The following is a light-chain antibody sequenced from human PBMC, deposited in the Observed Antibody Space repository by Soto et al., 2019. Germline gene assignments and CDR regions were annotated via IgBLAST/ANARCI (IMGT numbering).Light chain of an antibody. Sequence: EIVMTQSPATLSVSPGERATLSCRASQSVSSNLAWYQQKPGQAPRLLIYGASTRATGIPARFSGSGSGTEFTLTISSLQSEDFXVXXCQQYNNWPLTFGGGTKVEIK. V-gene: IGKV3-15*01. CDR3: QQYNNWPLT. CDR2: GAS. J-gene: IGKJ4*01. CDR1: QSVSSN.